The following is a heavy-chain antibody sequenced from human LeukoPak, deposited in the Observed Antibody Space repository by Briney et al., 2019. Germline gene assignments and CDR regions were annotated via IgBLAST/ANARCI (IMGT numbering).Heavy chain of an antibody. Sequence: ASVKLSCKASGYTFTSYGISWVRQAPGQGLGWMGWISAYNGNPNYAQKLQGRVTMTTDISTSTAYMELRSLRSDDTAVYYCARWAASRGYFDYWGQGTLVTVLS. V-gene: IGHV1-18*01. CDR2: ISAYNGNP. D-gene: IGHD5-24*01. J-gene: IGHJ4*02. CDR1: GYTFTSYG. CDR3: ARWAASRGYFDY.